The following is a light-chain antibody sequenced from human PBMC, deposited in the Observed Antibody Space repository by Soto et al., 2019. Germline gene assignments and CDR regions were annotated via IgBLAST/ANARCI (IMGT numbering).Light chain of an antibody. Sequence: QSALTQPASVSGSPGQSITISCTGTSSDIGVYNHVSWYQQHPGKAPKLMIYDVSNRPSGVSNRFSGSKSGNTASLTISGLQPDDEADYYCCSFTSTSTNYVFGTGTKVTVL. CDR2: DVS. J-gene: IGLJ1*01. CDR3: CSFTSTSTNYV. CDR1: SSDIGVYNH. V-gene: IGLV2-14*01.